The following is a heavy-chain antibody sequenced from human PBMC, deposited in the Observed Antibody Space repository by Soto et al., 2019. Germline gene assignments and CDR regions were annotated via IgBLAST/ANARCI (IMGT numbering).Heavy chain of an antibody. CDR2: IDGSSDDT. V-gene: IGHV3-11*06. Sequence: QVQLVESGGGLVKPGGSLRLSCTASGFLFTDYYMSWIRQPPGKGLEWLAYIDGSSDDTNSADSVNGRFTISRDNAKNSVFLQMNNLRADDTAVYYCARDLRFSSTNYFDFWGRGTLVTVSS. CDR1: GFLFTDYY. CDR3: ARDLRFSSTNYFDF. D-gene: IGHD2-8*01. J-gene: IGHJ4*02.